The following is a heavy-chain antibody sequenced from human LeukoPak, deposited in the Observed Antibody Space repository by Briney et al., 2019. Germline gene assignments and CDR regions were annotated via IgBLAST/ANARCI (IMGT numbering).Heavy chain of an antibody. CDR2: VRYDGSNE. D-gene: IGHD5-12*01. Sequence: PGGSLRLSCQTSGFVFSNYGMHWVRQAPGKGLEWVAFVRYDGSNEYYAGSVKGRFTISRDNSRNTLYLQMNSLRAEDTGVYSCAKDSNSGYVSVGPNYWGLGTLVTVSS. J-gene: IGHJ4*02. CDR1: GFVFSNYG. V-gene: IGHV3-30*02. CDR3: AKDSNSGYVSVGPNY.